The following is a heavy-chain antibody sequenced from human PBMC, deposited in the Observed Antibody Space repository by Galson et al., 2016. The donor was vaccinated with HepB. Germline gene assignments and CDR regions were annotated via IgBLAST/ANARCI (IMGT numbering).Heavy chain of an antibody. CDR3: ATGIVVAGKYCYYYMDV. Sequence: SETLSLTCIVSGGSISRDYYWGWIRQPPGRGLEWIGSIYSNEDTYYNPSLKSRVTISVDTSKNQFSLRLNSVTAADTGVYYCATGIVVAGKYCYYYMDVWGKGTTVTVSS. CDR1: GGSISRDYY. D-gene: IGHD6-19*01. J-gene: IGHJ6*03. CDR2: IYSNEDT. V-gene: IGHV4-39*01.